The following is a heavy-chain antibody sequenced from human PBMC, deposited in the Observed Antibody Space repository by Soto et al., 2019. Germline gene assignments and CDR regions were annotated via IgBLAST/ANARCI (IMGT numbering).Heavy chain of an antibody. V-gene: IGHV4-39*01. CDR2: IKSSGST. D-gene: IGHD6-19*01. J-gene: IGHJ4*02. CDR1: GGSITRNDHY. CDR3: ARLGSSGWYQGSYFDY. Sequence: QLQLQESGPGLVRPSETLSLICTVSGGSITRNDHYWGWIRQSPGKGLEWIGDIKSSGSTNYNLPLKSRVRMSVETSKNQFSLKMNSVTAADTAVYYCARLGSSGWYQGSYFDYWGQGTLVTVSS.